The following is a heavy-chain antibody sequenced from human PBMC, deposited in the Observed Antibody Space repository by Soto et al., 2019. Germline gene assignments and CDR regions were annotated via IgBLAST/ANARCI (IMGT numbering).Heavy chain of an antibody. CDR1: GFTFNIYW. CDR3: ARDRNYHSDY. J-gene: IGHJ4*02. D-gene: IGHD1-7*01. CDR2: IKSDGSDT. V-gene: IGHV3-74*01. Sequence: LRLSCATSGFTFNIYWMHWVRQAPGKGLVWISRIKSDGSDTIYADSVKGRFTISRDNARNTLYLQMNSLRAEDTATYYCARDRNYHSDYLGQGTLVTVSS.